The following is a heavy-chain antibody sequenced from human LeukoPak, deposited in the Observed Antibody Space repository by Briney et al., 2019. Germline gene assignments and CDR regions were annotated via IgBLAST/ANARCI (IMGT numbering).Heavy chain of an antibody. Sequence: GSLRLSCAASGFTFSSYWMHWVRQAPGKGLVWVSRINSDGSSTSYADSVKGRFTISRDNAKNTLYLQMNSLRAEDTAVYCCARGDYYDSSGYHDYWGQGTLVTVSS. J-gene: IGHJ4*02. D-gene: IGHD3-22*01. CDR1: GFTFSSYW. CDR3: ARGDYYDSSGYHDY. V-gene: IGHV3-74*01. CDR2: INSDGSST.